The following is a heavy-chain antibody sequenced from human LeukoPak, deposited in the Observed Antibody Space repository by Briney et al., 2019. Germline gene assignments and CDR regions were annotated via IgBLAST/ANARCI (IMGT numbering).Heavy chain of an antibody. D-gene: IGHD6-19*01. CDR3: ARRGGIAVH. V-gene: IGHV4-39*01. CDR2: IYYSGST. CDR1: GGSISSSSYY. J-gene: IGHJ4*02. Sequence: PSETLSLTCTVSGGSISSSSYYWGWIRHPPGKGLGWIGSIYYSGSTYYNPSLKSRVTISVDTSKNQFSLKRSAVTAADTAVYYWARRGGIAVHWGQGTLVTVSS.